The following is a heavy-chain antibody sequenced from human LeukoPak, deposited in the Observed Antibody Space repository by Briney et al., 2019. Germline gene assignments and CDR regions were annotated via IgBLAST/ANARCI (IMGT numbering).Heavy chain of an antibody. CDR2: IYYGGST. V-gene: IGHV4-39*07. Sequence: PSETLSLTCTVSGGSISSYYWSWIRQPPGKGLEWIGSIYYGGSTYYNPSLKSRVTMSVDTSKNQFSLKLSSVTAADTAVYYCARDSPDLDAFDIWGQGTMVTVSS. CDR1: GGSISSYY. D-gene: IGHD1-14*01. J-gene: IGHJ3*02. CDR3: ARDSPDLDAFDI.